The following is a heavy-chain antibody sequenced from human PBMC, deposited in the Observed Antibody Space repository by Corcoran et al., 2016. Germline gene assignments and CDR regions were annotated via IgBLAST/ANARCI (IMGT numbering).Heavy chain of an antibody. Sequence: QVQLVQSGAEVKKPGASVKVSCKASGYTFTSYYMHWVRQAPGQGLEWMGIINPSGGSTSYAQKFQGRVTMTRDTSTSTVYMELSSLRSEDKAVYYGARDGSSWYEEGTYYYYGMDVWGQGTTVTVSS. J-gene: IGHJ6*02. CDR1: GYTFTSYY. D-gene: IGHD6-13*01. CDR3: ARDGSSWYEEGTYYYYGMDV. CDR2: INPSGGST. V-gene: IGHV1-46*01.